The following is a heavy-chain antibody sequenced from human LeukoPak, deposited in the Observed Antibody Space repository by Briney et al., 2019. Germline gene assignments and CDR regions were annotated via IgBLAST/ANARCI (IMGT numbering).Heavy chain of an antibody. CDR3: ARGRRPAAAGYWFDP. CDR1: GYTFTSYD. V-gene: IGHV1-8*01. D-gene: IGHD2-2*01. J-gene: IGHJ5*02. CDR2: MNPNSGNT. Sequence: GASVKVSCKASGYTFTSYDINWVRQATGQGLEWMGWMNPNSGNTGYAQKFQGRVTMTRNTSISTAYMELSSLRSGDTAVYYCARGRRPAAAGYWFDPWGQGTLVTVSS.